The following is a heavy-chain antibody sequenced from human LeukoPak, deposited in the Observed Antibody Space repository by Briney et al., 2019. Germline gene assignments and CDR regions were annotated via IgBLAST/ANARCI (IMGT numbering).Heavy chain of an antibody. V-gene: IGHV4-59*01. Sequence: PSETLSLTCTVSGGSISNYYWSWIRQPPGKGLEWIGYIYYSGTTNYNPSLKSRVTISVDTSKNQFSLKLNSVTAADAAVYYCARGVYIAAAQYGYWGQGTLVTVSS. CDR1: GGSISNYY. CDR2: IYYSGTT. J-gene: IGHJ4*02. D-gene: IGHD6-13*01. CDR3: ARGVYIAAAQYGY.